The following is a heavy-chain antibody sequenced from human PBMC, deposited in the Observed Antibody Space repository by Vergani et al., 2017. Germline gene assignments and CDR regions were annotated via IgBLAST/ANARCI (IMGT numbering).Heavy chain of an antibody. J-gene: IGHJ1*01. CDR3: ATKSCGTPGCQIGYFRE. CDR2: ISYDGTQK. CDR1: GFTSSYYG. V-gene: IGHV3-30*03. D-gene: IGHD1-1*01. Sequence: QVHLVESGGGVVQPGRSLRLSCVVSGFTSSYYGMHWVRQAPGKGLEWVGVISYDGTQKYYADSVKGRFTISRDNSKSTLYLQMNSLRTEDTAVYYCATKSCGTPGCQIGYFREWGQGTLVTVSS.